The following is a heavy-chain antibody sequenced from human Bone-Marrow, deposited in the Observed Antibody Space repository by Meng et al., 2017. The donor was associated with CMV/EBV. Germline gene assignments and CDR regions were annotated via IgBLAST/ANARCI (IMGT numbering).Heavy chain of an antibody. V-gene: IGHV4-59*12. J-gene: IGHJ5*02. D-gene: IGHD1-14*01. CDR1: GGSISNYY. CDR3: ARDNHVGMPSAP. CDR2: MYYSGST. Sequence: SETLSLTCTVSGGSISNYYWNWIRQPPGKGLEWIGSMYYSGSTYYNPSLKSRVTISVDTSKNQFSLKLSSVTAAGTAVYYCARDNHVGMPSAPWGQGTLVTVSS.